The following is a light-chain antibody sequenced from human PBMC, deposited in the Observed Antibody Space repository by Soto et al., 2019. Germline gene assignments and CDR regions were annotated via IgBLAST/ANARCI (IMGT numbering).Light chain of an antibody. V-gene: IGLV2-23*01. CDR1: CSDVGSYNL. CDR2: EGS. J-gene: IGLJ2*01. CDR3: CSYAGSSTFHVV. Sequence: QSALTQPASVSGSPGQSITISCTGTCSDVGSYNLVSWYQQHPGKAPKLMIYEGSKRPSGVSNRFSGSKSGNTASLTISGLQAEDEADYYCCSYAGSSTFHVVFGGGTKLTVL.